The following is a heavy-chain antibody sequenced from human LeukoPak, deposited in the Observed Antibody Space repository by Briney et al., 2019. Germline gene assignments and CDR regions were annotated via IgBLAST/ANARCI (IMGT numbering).Heavy chain of an antibody. J-gene: IGHJ5*02. CDR2: INAGNGNT. Sequence: ASVKVSCKASGYTFTSYAMHWVRQAPGQRLEWMGWINAGNGNTKYSQKFQGRVTITRDTSASTAYMELSSLRSEDTAVYYCATTLRFLEWTPQGWFDPWGQGTLVTVSS. V-gene: IGHV1-3*01. CDR1: GYTFTSYA. CDR3: ATTLRFLEWTPQGWFDP. D-gene: IGHD3-3*01.